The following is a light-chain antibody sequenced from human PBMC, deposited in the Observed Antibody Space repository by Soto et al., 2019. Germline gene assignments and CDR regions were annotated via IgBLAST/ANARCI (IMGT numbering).Light chain of an antibody. J-gene: IGKJ5*01. CDR1: QSINNK. CDR3: QQYNNWPPIT. V-gene: IGKV3-15*01. CDR2: GAS. Sequence: EIVMTQSSATLSVSPGQRVTLSCRASQSINNKVAWYQQKPGQAPRLLIYGASTRATGISARFSGSGSGTEFTLTISSLQSEDFAVYYRQQYNNWPPITFGQGTRLEIK.